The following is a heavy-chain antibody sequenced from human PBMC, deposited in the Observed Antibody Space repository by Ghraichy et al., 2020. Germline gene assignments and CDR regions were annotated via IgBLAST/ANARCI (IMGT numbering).Heavy chain of an antibody. Sequence: GESLNISCAASGFRFNTYEMHWVRQAPGKGLEWVTVISYDGNHKFYADSVKDRFTISRDNSKNMLYVEMNNLRGEDTGVYYCERFFSGSSGAGFDLWGQGTLVTVSS. CDR2: ISYDGNHK. V-gene: IGHV3-30*03. D-gene: IGHD1-26*01. J-gene: IGHJ4*02. CDR1: GFRFNTYE. CDR3: ERFFSGSSGAGFDL.